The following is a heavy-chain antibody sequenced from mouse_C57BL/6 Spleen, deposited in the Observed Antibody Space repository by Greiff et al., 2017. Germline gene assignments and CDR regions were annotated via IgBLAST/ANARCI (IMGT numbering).Heavy chain of an antibody. CDR1: GFTFSDYG. CDR3: ARGDYGNYLDY. V-gene: IGHV5-17*01. CDR2: ISSGSSTI. Sequence: LVESGGGLVKPGGSPKLSCAASGFTFSDYGMHWVRQAPGKGLEWVAYISSGSSTIYYADTVKGRFTISRDNAKNTLFLQMTSLRSEDTAMYYCARGDYGNYLDYWGQGTTLTVSS. D-gene: IGHD2-1*01. J-gene: IGHJ2*01.